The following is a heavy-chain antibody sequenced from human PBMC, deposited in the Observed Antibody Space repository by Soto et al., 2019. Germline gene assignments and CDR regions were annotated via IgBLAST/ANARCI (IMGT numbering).Heavy chain of an antibody. V-gene: IGHV3-9*01. CDR3: AKDIRGVAGTFDY. CDR1: GFTFDDYA. D-gene: IGHD6-19*01. CDR2: ISWNSGSI. J-gene: IGHJ4*02. Sequence: GGSLRLSCAASGFTFDDYAMHWVRQAPGKGLEWVSGISWNSGSIGYADSVKGRFTISRDNAKNSLYLQMNSLRAEDTALYYCAKDIRGVAGTFDYWGQGTLVTVSS.